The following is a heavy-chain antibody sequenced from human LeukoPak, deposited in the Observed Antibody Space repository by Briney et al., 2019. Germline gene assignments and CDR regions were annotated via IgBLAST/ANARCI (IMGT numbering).Heavy chain of an antibody. Sequence: GASVKFSCKVSGYTLTELSMHWVRQAPGKGLEWMGGFDPEDGETIYARKFQGRVTMTEDTSTDTAYMELSSLRSEDTAVYYCATVAVYGSGSYYPGYWGQGTLVTVSS. V-gene: IGHV1-24*01. CDR2: FDPEDGET. J-gene: IGHJ4*02. CDR1: GYTLTELS. D-gene: IGHD3-10*01. CDR3: ATVAVYGSGSYYPGY.